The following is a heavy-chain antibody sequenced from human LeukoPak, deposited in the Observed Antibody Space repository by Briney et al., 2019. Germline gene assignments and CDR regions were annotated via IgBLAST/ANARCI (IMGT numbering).Heavy chain of an antibody. D-gene: IGHD6-13*01. CDR3: ARVLIAAAGPLFDY. Sequence: ASVKVSCKASGYTFTSYAMHWVRQAPGQRLEWMGWINAGNGNTKYSQKFQGRVTITRDTSASTAYMELSSLRSEDTAVYYCARVLIAAAGPLFDYWGQGTLVTVSS. J-gene: IGHJ4*02. CDR1: GYTFTSYA. CDR2: INAGNGNT. V-gene: IGHV1-3*01.